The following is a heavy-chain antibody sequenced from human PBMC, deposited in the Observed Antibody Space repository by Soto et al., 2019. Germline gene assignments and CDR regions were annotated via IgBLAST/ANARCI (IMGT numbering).Heavy chain of an antibody. V-gene: IGHV1-69*06. J-gene: IGHJ6*02. CDR3: ATPTAALRDYYGMDV. D-gene: IGHD6-25*01. Sequence: AASVKVSCKASGGTFSSYAISWVRQAPGQGLEWMGGIIPIFGTANYAQKFQGRVTITADKSTSTAYMELSSLRSEDTAVYYCATPTAALRDYYGMDVWGQGTTVTVSS. CDR2: IIPIFGTA. CDR1: GGTFSSYA.